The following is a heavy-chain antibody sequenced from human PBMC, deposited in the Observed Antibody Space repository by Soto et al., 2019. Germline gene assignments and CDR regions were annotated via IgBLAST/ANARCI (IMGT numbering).Heavy chain of an antibody. Sequence: ASVKVSCKASGYTFTSYGISWVRQAPGQGLEWMGWISAYNGNTNYAQKLQGRVTMTTDTSTSTAYMELRSLRSDDTAVYYCAREAYYDFWSGYWTHGTDVWGQGTTVTVSS. V-gene: IGHV1-18*01. CDR2: ISAYNGNT. J-gene: IGHJ6*02. CDR3: AREAYYDFWSGYWTHGTDV. D-gene: IGHD3-3*01. CDR1: GYTFTSYG.